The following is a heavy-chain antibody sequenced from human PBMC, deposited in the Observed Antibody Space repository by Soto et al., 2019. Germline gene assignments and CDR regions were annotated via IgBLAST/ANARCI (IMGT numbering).Heavy chain of an antibody. J-gene: IGHJ3*02. CDR2: INPSGGST. D-gene: IGHD3-22*01. Sequence: ASVKVSCKASGYTFTSYYMHWVRQAPGQGLEWMGIINPSGGSTSYAQKFQGRVTMTRDTSTSTVYMELSSLRSEDTAVYYCARGVVRITMIVVVIASPLDAFDIWGQATMVTVSS. V-gene: IGHV1-46*01. CDR3: ARGVVRITMIVVVIASPLDAFDI. CDR1: GYTFTSYY.